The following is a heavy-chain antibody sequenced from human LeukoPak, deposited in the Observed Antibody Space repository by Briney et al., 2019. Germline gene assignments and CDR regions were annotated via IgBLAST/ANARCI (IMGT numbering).Heavy chain of an antibody. CDR3: AKDGKKYGSTWDFDY. D-gene: IGHD6-13*01. V-gene: IGHV3-23*01. CDR1: GFTLRSYA. J-gene: IGHJ4*02. Sequence: GGSLRLSCAASGFTLRSYAMIWVRQTPGKGLEWVSGISASGGNTNYADSVKGRFTISRDNSKNTLYLQLNSLRVEDTAVYYCAKDGKKYGSTWDFDYWGQGTLVTVSS. CDR2: ISASGGNT.